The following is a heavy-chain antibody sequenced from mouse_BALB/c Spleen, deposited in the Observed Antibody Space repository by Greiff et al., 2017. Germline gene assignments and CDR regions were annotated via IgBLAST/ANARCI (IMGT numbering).Heavy chain of an antibody. CDR3: ARYGYGSSSWFAY. J-gene: IGHJ3*01. D-gene: IGHD1-1*01. CDR2: ILPGSGST. Sequence: VQLQQSGAELMKPGASVKISCKATGYTFSSYWIEWVKQRPGHGLEWIGEILPGSGSTNYNEKFKGKATFTADTSSNTAYMQLSSLTSEDTAVYYCARYGYGSSSWFAYWGQGTLVTVSA. V-gene: IGHV1-9*01. CDR1: GYTFSSYW.